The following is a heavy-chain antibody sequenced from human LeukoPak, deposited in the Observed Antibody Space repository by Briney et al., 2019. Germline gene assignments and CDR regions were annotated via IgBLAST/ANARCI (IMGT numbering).Heavy chain of an antibody. D-gene: IGHD1-14*01. CDR1: GGSFSGYY. Sequence: PSETLSLTCAVYGGSFSGYYWSWIRQPPGKGLEWIGEINHSGSTNYNPSLKGRVTISVDTSKNQFSLKLSSVTAADTAVYYCARGFRRPHQSRDRTPQPYYMDVWGKGTTVTVSS. CDR3: ARGFRRPHQSRDRTPQPYYMDV. CDR2: INHSGST. J-gene: IGHJ6*03. V-gene: IGHV4-34*01.